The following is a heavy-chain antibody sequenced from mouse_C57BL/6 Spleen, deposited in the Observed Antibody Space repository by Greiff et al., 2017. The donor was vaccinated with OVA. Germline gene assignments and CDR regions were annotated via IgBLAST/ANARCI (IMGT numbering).Heavy chain of an antibody. Sequence: QVQLQQSGAELVKPGASVKISCKASGYAFSSYWMNWVKQRPGKGLEWIGQIYPGDGDTNYNGKFKGKATLTADKSSSTAYMQLSSLTSEDSAAYFCARSHYYGSSYDAMDYWGQGTSVTVSS. J-gene: IGHJ4*01. CDR2: IYPGDGDT. CDR1: GYAFSSYW. CDR3: ARSHYYGSSYDAMDY. V-gene: IGHV1-80*01. D-gene: IGHD1-1*01.